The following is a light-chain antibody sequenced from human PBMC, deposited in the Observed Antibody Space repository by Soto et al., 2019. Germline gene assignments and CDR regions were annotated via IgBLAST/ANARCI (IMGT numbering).Light chain of an antibody. Sequence: QSALTQPASVSGSPGQSITISCTGTSSDVGGYNYVSWYQQHQGKAPKLMIYDVSNRPSGVSNRFSGSKSGNTASLTISGLQAEDEADYYCSSYTSSSTGVFGTGTKLTVL. J-gene: IGLJ1*01. CDR3: SSYTSSSTGV. CDR2: DVS. V-gene: IGLV2-14*01. CDR1: SSDVGGYNY.